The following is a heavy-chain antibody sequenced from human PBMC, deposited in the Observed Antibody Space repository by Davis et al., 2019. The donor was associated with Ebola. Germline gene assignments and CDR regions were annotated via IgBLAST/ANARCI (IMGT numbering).Heavy chain of an antibody. D-gene: IGHD3-10*01. CDR1: GFKFGTYT. CDR2: ISSSSTNV. J-gene: IGHJ4*02. Sequence: GESLKISCAASGFKFGTYTMNWVRQAPGKGLEWISYISSSSTNVYYAHSVKGRFTISRDNFQNTLFLQMNSLRVEDTAVYYCAKSSEIILLTGGIDYWGQGALVTVSS. CDR3: AKSSEIILLTGGIDY. V-gene: IGHV3-21*05.